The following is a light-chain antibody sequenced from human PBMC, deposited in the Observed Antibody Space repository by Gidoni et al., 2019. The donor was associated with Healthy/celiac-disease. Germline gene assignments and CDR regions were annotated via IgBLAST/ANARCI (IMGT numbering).Light chain of an antibody. CDR2: DVS. Sequence: QSALTQPATGSGSPGQSITISCTGTSSDVGGYNYVSWYQQHPGKAPKLMIYDVSKRPSGVSNRFSGSKSGNTASLTISGLQAEDDADYYCSSYTSSSTRVFGGGTKLTVL. V-gene: IGLV2-14*03. CDR3: SSYTSSSTRV. CDR1: SSDVGGYNY. J-gene: IGLJ2*01.